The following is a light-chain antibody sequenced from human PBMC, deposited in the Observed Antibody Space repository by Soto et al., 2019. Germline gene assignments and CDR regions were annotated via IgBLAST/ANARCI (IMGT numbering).Light chain of an antibody. Sequence: QSALTQPASVSGSPGQSITISCTGTSSDIGGYNFVSWYQQHPGKAPNLMFYDVTNRPSGVSNRFSGSKSGNTASLTISGLQAEDEAVYYCSSYTSTNTVVFGGGTKVTVL. V-gene: IGLV2-14*03. CDR3: SSYTSTNTVV. CDR1: SSDIGGYNF. J-gene: IGLJ2*01. CDR2: DVT.